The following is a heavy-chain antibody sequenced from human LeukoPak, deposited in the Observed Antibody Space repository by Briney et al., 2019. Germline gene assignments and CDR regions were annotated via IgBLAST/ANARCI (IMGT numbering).Heavy chain of an antibody. V-gene: IGHV3-23*01. J-gene: IGHJ4*02. CDR3: VKDSGDSSGYAFDY. CDR2: ISGSGGST. D-gene: IGHD3-22*01. Sequence: QAGGSLRLSCAASGFTFSSYAMSWVRQAPGKGLEWVSAISGSGGSTYYADSVKGRFTISRDNSKNTLYLQMNSLRAEDTAVYYCVKDSGDSSGYAFDYWGQGTLVTVSS. CDR1: GFTFSSYA.